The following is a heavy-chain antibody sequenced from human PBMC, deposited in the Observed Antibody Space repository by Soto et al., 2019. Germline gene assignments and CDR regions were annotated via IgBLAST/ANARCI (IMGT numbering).Heavy chain of an antibody. Sequence: QVQLVQSRAEVKKPGASVKVSCKASGYTFTSYGVSWVRQAPGQGLEWMGWISGYNGDTNYAQKLQGRVTMTTDTSTSTAYMELRSLRSDDTAVYYCARAPQTVAGAGIWYWGQGTLVTVSS. CDR2: ISGYNGDT. V-gene: IGHV1-18*04. D-gene: IGHD6-13*01. J-gene: IGHJ4*02. CDR1: GYTFTSYG. CDR3: ARAPQTVAGAGIWY.